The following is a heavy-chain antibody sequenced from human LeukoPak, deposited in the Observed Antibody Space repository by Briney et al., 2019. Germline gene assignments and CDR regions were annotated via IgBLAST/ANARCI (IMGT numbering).Heavy chain of an antibody. CDR1: GFTFSSYG. D-gene: IGHD2-21*01. Sequence: GGSLRLSCAASGFTFSSYGMSWVRQAPGKGLEWVSSISGSSSYIYYADSVKGRFTISRDNAKKSLYLQMSSLRAEDTAVYYCARVDPYSDMDVWGPGTTVTVSS. CDR3: ARVDPYSDMDV. V-gene: IGHV3-21*01. CDR2: ISGSSSYI. J-gene: IGHJ6*02.